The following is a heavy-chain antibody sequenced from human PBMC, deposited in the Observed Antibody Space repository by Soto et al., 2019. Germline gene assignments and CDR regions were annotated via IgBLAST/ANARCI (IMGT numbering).Heavy chain of an antibody. CDR1: GFTFGGSA. D-gene: IGHD3-10*01. CDR3: AKLPLLDPDYYYGMDV. CDR2: ISGSGGST. Sequence: LRLSCAASGFTFGGSAMHWVRQAPGKGLEWVSAISGSGGSTYYADSVKGRFTISRDNSKNTLYLQMNNLRAEDTAVYYCAKLPLLDPDYYYGMDVWGQGTTVTVSS. J-gene: IGHJ6*02. V-gene: IGHV3-23*01.